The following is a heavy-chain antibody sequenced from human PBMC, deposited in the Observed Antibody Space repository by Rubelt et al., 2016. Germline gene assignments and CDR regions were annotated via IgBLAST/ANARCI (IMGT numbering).Heavy chain of an antibody. CDR3: ATSNWDYYFDY. V-gene: IGHV1-8*01. D-gene: IGHD1-7*01. J-gene: IGHJ4*02. CDR2: MNPNSGNT. Sequence: QVQLVQSGAEVKKPGASVKVSCKASGYTFTSYDINWVRQATGQGLEWMGWMNPNSGNTGYAQKFQGRVTMTEDTSTDTAYMELSRLRSEDTAVYYCATSNWDYYFDYWGQGTLVTVSS. CDR1: GYTFTSYD.